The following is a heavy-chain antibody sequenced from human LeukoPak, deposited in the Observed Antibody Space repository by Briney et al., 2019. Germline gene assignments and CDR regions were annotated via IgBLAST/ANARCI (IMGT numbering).Heavy chain of an antibody. V-gene: IGHV4-59*01. D-gene: IGHD2-2*01. J-gene: IGHJ4*02. Sequence: SETLSLTCTVSGGSISSFYLSWIRQPPGKGLEWIGYMYYSGSTNSNPSLKSRLTISVDTSKNQFSLKLSSVTATDTAVYYCARTIVVVPAAAFYFDYWGQGTLVTVSS. CDR2: MYYSGST. CDR1: GGSISSFY. CDR3: ARTIVVVPAAAFYFDY.